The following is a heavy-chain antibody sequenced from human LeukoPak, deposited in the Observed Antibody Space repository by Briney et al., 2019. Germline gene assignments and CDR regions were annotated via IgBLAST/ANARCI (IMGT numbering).Heavy chain of an antibody. CDR2: IRSKAYGGTT. V-gene: IGHV3-49*04. D-gene: IGHD3-3*01. CDR1: GFTFGDYA. Sequence: GGSLRLSCTASGFTFGDYAMSWVRQAPRKGLEWVGFIRSKAYGGTTEYAASVKGRFTISRDDSKSIAYLQMNSLKTEDTAVYYCTRGGYYDFWSGYYTAEYFQHWGQGTLVTVSS. CDR3: TRGGYYDFWSGYYTAEYFQH. J-gene: IGHJ1*01.